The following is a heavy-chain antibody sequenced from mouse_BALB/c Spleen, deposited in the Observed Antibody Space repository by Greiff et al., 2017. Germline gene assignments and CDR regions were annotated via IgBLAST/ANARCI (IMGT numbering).Heavy chain of an antibody. J-gene: IGHJ2*01. CDR2: IAPGSGST. Sequence: DLVKPGASVKLSCKASGYTFTSYWINWIKQRPGQGLEWIGRIAPGSGSTYYNEMFKGKATLTVDTSSSTAYMQLSSLTSEDSAVYYCARSDYYGSSPYYFDYWGQGTTLTVSS. V-gene: IGHV1S41*01. CDR3: ARSDYYGSSPYYFDY. CDR1: GYTFTSYW. D-gene: IGHD1-1*01.